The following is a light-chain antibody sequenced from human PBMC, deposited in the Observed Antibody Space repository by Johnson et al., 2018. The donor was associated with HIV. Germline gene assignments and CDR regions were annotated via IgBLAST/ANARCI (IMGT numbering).Light chain of an antibody. Sequence: QSALTQPPSVSAAPGQKVTISCSGSSSNIGNSYVSWYQQLPGTAPKLLIYDNNKRPSGIPDRFSGSKSGASATLDLTALQTGDEADYYCGTWDNSLNVYVFGTGTKVTVL. CDR3: GTWDNSLNVYV. J-gene: IGLJ1*01. CDR1: SSNIGNSY. V-gene: IGLV1-51*01. CDR2: DNN.